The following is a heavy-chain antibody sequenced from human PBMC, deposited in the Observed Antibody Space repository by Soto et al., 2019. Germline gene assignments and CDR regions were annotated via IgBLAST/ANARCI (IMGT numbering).Heavy chain of an antibody. CDR2: IIPIFGTA. CDR3: ASPRDRRRIACYAFDI. CDR1: GGTFSSYA. D-gene: IGHD2-15*01. V-gene: IGHV1-69*13. J-gene: IGHJ3*02. Sequence: ASVKVSCKASGGTFSSYAISWVRQAPGQGLEWMGGIIPIFGTANYAQKFQGRATITADESTSTAYMELSSLRSEDTAVYYCASPRDRRRIACYAFDIWCQGTLVAVS.